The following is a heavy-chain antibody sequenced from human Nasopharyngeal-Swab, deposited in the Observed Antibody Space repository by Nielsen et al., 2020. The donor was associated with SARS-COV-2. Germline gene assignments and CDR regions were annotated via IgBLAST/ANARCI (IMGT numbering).Heavy chain of an antibody. J-gene: IGHJ4*02. CDR2: IYYSGST. D-gene: IGHD3-22*01. CDR3: ARLKITSATYYYDSSGAAPDY. V-gene: IGHV4-39*01. Sequence: PGKGLEWIGSIYYSGSTYYNPSPKSRVTISVDTSKNQFSLKLSSVTAADTAVYYCARLKITSATYYYDSSGAAPDYWGQGTLVTVSS.